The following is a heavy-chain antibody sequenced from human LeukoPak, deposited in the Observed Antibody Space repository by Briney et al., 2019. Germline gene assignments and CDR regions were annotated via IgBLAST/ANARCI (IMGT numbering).Heavy chain of an antibody. CDR2: ISSSGSTI. CDR3: ATDGGPGYSSSWYLY. D-gene: IGHD6-13*01. J-gene: IGHJ4*02. V-gene: IGHV3-48*03. CDR1: GFTFGDYA. Sequence: GGSLRLSCTASGFTFGDYAMSWVRQAPGKGLEWVSYISSSGSTIYYADSVKGRFTISRDNAKNSLYLQMNSLRAEDTAVYYCATDGGPGYSSSWYLYWGQGTLVTVSS.